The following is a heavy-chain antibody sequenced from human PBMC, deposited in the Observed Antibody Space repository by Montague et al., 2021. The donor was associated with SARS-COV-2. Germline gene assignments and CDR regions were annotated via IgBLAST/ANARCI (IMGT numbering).Heavy chain of an antibody. CDR2: TYYMSRWYR. D-gene: IGHD3-3*01. V-gene: IGHV6-1*01. CDR3: ARVWTTEWYEGYFDN. J-gene: IGHJ4*02. CDR1: GDSVSSNNAA. Sequence: CAISGDSVSSNNAAWNWIRQSPSRGLEWLGRTYYMSRWYREYAXXXKXXSTIDPDTSKNQFSLQLNSVTPEDTAVYYCARVWTTEWYEGYFDNWGQGTLVTVSS.